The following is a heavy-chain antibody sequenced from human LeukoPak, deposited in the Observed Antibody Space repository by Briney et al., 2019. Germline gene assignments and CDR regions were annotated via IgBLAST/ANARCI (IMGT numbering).Heavy chain of an antibody. CDR1: GFTFSNFG. J-gene: IGHJ6*03. CDR2: INSDGSNT. Sequence: PGGSLRLSCAASGFTFSNFGMSWVRQAPGRGLEWVSRINSDGSNTIYADSVKGRFTISRDNAKNTVYLQMNSLRVEDTAIYYCARGGFGHNMDVWGKGTTVTVSS. CDR3: ARGGFGHNMDV. V-gene: IGHV3-74*01. D-gene: IGHD3-3*01.